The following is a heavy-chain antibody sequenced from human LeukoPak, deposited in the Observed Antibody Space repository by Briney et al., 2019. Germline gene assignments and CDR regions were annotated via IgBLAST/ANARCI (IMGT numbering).Heavy chain of an antibody. Sequence: SETLSLTCTVSGGSISSYSWSWIRQPPGKGLEWIGPMYYSGSVNYNPSLKSRVTMSVDTSKNQFSLRLSSVTAADTAVYYCARHGGETIVAMILHAFDIWGQGTMVTVSS. CDR3: ARHGGETIVAMILHAFDI. CDR1: GGSISSYS. CDR2: MYYSGSV. J-gene: IGHJ3*02. V-gene: IGHV4-59*08. D-gene: IGHD5-12*01.